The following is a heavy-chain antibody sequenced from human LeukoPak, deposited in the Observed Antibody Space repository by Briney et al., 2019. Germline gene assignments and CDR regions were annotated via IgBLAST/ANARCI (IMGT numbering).Heavy chain of an antibody. Sequence: GASVTVSCKASGYIYTGYYMHWVRQAPGQGLEWMGWINPNSGGTNYAQKFQGWVTMTRDTSISTAYMELSGLKSDDTAVYYCAREQYSGSGSYYIPYYYGMDVWGQGTLVTVSS. D-gene: IGHD3-10*01. CDR1: GYIYTGYY. CDR2: INPNSGGT. CDR3: AREQYSGSGSYYIPYYYGMDV. V-gene: IGHV1-2*04. J-gene: IGHJ6*02.